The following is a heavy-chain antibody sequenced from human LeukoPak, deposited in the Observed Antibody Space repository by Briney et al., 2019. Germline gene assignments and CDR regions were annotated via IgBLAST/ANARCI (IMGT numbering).Heavy chain of an antibody. V-gene: IGHV3-74*01. CDR3: ARGDYDYVWRSSYYYYYYMDV. D-gene: IGHD3-16*01. Sequence: GGSLRLSFAASGFPFSSYAMHWVRQAPGKGLVWVSRINSDGSSTSYADSVKGRFTISRDNAKNTLYLQMNILRVEDTAVYYCARGDYDYVWRSSYYYYYYMDVWGKGTTVTISS. J-gene: IGHJ6*03. CDR1: GFPFSSYA. CDR2: INSDGSST.